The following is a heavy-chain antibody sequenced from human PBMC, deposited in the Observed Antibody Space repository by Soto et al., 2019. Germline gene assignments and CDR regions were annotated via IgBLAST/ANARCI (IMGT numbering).Heavy chain of an antibody. J-gene: IGHJ4*02. CDR1: GFTFSTHS. V-gene: IGHV3-23*01. CDR3: AKPMANYNYFDY. D-gene: IGHD1-7*01. CDR2: ISDDSNTR. Sequence: EVQLLESGGGLVQPGGSLRLSCAASGFTFSTHSMSWVRQAPGKGLEWVSGISDDSNTRFYADSVKGRFIISRDNSESTLYLQMNSLTADDTAVYYCAKPMANYNYFDYWGQGTLVTVSS.